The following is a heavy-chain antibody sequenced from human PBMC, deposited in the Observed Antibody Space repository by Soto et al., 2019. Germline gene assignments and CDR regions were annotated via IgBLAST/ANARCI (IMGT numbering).Heavy chain of an antibody. V-gene: IGHV3-23*01. CDR1: VFSFSSYA. CDR2: IIGSGGST. J-gene: IGHJ3*02. Sequence: EVQLLESGGGLVQPGGSLRLSCEASVFSFSSYAMSWVRQAPGKGLEWVSAIIGSGGSTYYADSVRGRFTISRDNSKNALYLQMNSLRAEDTAVYYCARDYYDLLTGYMHHDAFDIWGQGTMVTVSS. D-gene: IGHD3-9*01. CDR3: ARDYYDLLTGYMHHDAFDI.